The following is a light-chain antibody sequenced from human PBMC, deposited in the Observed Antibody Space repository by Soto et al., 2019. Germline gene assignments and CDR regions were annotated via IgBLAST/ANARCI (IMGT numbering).Light chain of an antibody. J-gene: IGLJ2*01. CDR3: CSFAGSDTFVV. CDR2: EGS. Sequence: QSVLTQPASVSGSPGQSITISCTGTSSDVGSYNLVSWYQHHPGKAPKLMIYEGSKRPSGVSNRFSGSMSGNTASLTISGLQAEDEADYSCCSFAGSDTFVVFGGGTKLTVL. V-gene: IGLV2-23*03. CDR1: SSDVGSYNL.